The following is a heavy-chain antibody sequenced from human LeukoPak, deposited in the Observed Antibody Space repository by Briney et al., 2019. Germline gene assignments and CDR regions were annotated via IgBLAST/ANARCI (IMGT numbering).Heavy chain of an antibody. V-gene: IGHV4-34*01. CDR3: AGKYYDFWSGRHQSNWFDP. D-gene: IGHD3-3*01. CDR2: INHSGST. Sequence: PSETLSLTCAVYGGSFSGYYWSWIRQPPGKGLEWIGEINHSGSTNYNPSLKSRVTISVDTSKNQFSLKLSSVTAADTAVYYCAGKYYDFWSGRHQSNWFDPWGQGTLVTVSS. J-gene: IGHJ5*02. CDR1: GGSFSGYY.